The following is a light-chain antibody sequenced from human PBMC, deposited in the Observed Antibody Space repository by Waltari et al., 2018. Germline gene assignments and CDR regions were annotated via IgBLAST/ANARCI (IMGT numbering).Light chain of an antibody. CDR1: SGDIGAYNS. CDR3: NSFAGSDTVV. V-gene: IGLV2-8*01. J-gene: IGLJ2*01. CDR2: DVN. Sequence: QSALTQPPSASGSPGQPVTISCTGTSGDIGAYNSVNWYRQHPGKVPKLMIYDVNRRPSGVPDRFSGSKSGNTASLTVSGLQPEDEAVYYCNSFAGSDTVVFGGGTTLTVL.